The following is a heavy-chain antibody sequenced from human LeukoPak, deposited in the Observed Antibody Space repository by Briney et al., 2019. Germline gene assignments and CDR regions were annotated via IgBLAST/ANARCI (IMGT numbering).Heavy chain of an antibody. Sequence: PGGSLRLSCAASGFTFSSYWMNWVRQAPGKGLEWVSNISPSGSTKYYADSVKGRFTVSRDNAKNSLYLQMNSLRAGDTGVYYCTKLAVASADSWGQGTLVTVSS. D-gene: IGHD6-19*01. J-gene: IGHJ4*02. CDR2: ISPSGSTK. CDR3: TKLAVASADS. V-gene: IGHV3-48*03. CDR1: GFTFSSYW.